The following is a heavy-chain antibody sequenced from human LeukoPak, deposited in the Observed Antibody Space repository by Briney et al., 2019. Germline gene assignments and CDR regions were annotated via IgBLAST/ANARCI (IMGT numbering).Heavy chain of an antibody. J-gene: IGHJ4*02. D-gene: IGHD3-10*01. CDR3: ARLNQLGSDY. CDR1: GYTFTSYY. CDR2: INPSGGST. Sequence: GASVKGSCKASGYTFTSYYMHWVRQAPGQGLEWRGIINPSGGSTSYAQKCQGRVTMTRDMSTSTVYMELSSLRSEDTAVYYCARLNQLGSDYWGQGTLVTVSS. V-gene: IGHV1-46*01.